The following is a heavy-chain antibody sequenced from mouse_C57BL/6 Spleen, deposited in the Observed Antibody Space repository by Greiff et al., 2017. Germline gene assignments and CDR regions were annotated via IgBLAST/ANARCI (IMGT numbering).Heavy chain of an antibody. CDR3: ASVVATDWYFDV. CDR1: GFNIKDYY. D-gene: IGHD1-1*01. J-gene: IGHJ1*03. Sequence: LMESGAELVKPGASVKLSCTASGFNIKDYYMHWVKQRTEQGLEWIGRIDPEDGETKYAPKFQGKATITADTSSNTAYLQLSSLTSEDTAVYYCASVVATDWYFDVWGTGTTVTVSS. CDR2: IDPEDGET. V-gene: IGHV14-2*01.